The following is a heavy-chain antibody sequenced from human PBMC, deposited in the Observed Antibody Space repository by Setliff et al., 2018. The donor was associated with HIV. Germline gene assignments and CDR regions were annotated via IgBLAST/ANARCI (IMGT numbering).Heavy chain of an antibody. CDR2: IYSSGST. J-gene: IGHJ4*02. D-gene: IGHD3-9*01. Sequence: SETLSLTCTVSGGFISSGTYHWSWIRQSAGKGLEWIGHIYSSGSTNYNPSLKSRVTISTDTSKNRFSLNPSSVTAADTAVYYCATRYFDSASFDYWGQGALVTVS. CDR3: ATRYFDSASFDY. CDR1: GGFISSGTYH. V-gene: IGHV4-61*09.